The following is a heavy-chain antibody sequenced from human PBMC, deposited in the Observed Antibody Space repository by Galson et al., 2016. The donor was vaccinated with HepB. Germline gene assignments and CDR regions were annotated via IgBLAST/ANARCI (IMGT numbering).Heavy chain of an antibody. CDR3: ARGWGGDSQDAFDL. Sequence: SLRLSCAASGFNFGIYWVTWVRQAPGMGPEWVANINEDGSGKYYVDSVRGRFTVSRDNAKNSLFLQMTYRRAEDTALYYCARGWGGDSQDAFDLWGQGTLVTVSS. D-gene: IGHD2-21*01. J-gene: IGHJ3*01. CDR1: GFNFGIYW. V-gene: IGHV3-7*01. CDR2: INEDGSGK.